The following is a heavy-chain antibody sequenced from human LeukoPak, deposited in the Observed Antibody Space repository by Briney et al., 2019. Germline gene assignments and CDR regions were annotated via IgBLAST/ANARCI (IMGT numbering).Heavy chain of an antibody. CDR2: IYYSGNT. CDR1: GGSISSYY. J-gene: IGHJ4*02. Sequence: SETLSLTCTVSGGSISSYYWSWIQQPPGKGLEWIGFIYYSGNTNYNPSLKSRVTISVDTSKNQFSLKLSSVTAADTAVYYCARDTLDYFDYWGQGTLVTVSS. V-gene: IGHV4-59*01. CDR3: ARDTLDYFDY.